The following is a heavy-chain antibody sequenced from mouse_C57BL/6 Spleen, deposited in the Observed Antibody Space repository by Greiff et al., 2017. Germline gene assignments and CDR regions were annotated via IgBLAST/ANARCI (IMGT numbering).Heavy chain of an antibody. CDR3: ARPGGYAMDY. Sequence: QVQLQQSGAELMKPGASVKLSCKATGYTFTGYWIEWVKQRPGHGLAWIGEIFPGSGSTNYNEKFKGKATLTADTSSNTAYMQLSSLTTEDSAIYDCARPGGYAMDYRGQGTSVTVSS. J-gene: IGHJ4*01. CDR1: GYTFTGYW. CDR2: IFPGSGST. V-gene: IGHV1-9*01.